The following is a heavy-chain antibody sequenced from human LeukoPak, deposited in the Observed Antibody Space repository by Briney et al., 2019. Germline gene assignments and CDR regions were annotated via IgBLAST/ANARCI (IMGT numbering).Heavy chain of an antibody. V-gene: IGHV1-2*06. CDR1: GYTFTGYY. D-gene: IGHD6-6*01. CDR2: INPNSGGT. CDR3: AKGGTAREYYFDC. Sequence: GASVKVSCKASGYTFTGYYMHWVRQAPGQGLEWMGRINPNSGGTNYAQKFQGRVTMTRDTSISTAYMELSRLRSDDTAVYYCAKGGTAREYYFDCWGQGTLVTVSS. J-gene: IGHJ4*02.